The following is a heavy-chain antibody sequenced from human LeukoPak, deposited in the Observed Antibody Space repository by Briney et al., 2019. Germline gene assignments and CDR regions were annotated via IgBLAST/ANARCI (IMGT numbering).Heavy chain of an antibody. V-gene: IGHV4-38-2*02. CDR3: ARGTLHSGWSYYFDY. Sequence: PAPTVSLTWNLANTSITIGYSWAWIRQVPGKGLRRIGSIYYSGSTNLNPSLKSRVTISVDTSKNQFSLRLTSVTAADTAVYDCARGTLHSGWSYYFDYWGQGSQVTVSS. CDR2: IYYSGST. CDR1: NTSITIGYS. D-gene: IGHD6-19*01. J-gene: IGHJ4*02.